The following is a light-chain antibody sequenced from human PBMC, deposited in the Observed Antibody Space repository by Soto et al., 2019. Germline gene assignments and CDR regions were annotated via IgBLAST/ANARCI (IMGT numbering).Light chain of an antibody. CDR3: AAWDDSLRGVV. CDR1: FSNLGSNF. CDR2: RND. J-gene: IGLJ2*01. Sequence: QSVLTQPPSASGTPGQRVTSSFSGTFSNLGSNFVFWYQQLPGAAPKLLLSRNDQRPSGVPDRFSGSKSGTSASLAISGVRSEYEAEYHCAAWDDSLRGVVFGGGTKLTVL. V-gene: IGLV1-47*01.